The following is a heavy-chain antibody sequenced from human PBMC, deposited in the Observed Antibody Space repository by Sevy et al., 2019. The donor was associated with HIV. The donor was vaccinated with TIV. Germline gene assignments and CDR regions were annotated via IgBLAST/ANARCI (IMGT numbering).Heavy chain of an antibody. CDR2: IYWDDDK. CDR3: AHIRRGIRLYYFDP. D-gene: IGHD1-26*01. V-gene: IGHV2-5*02. J-gene: IGHJ5*02. Sequence: SGPTLVNPTQTLTLTCTFSGFSFSTSGMGVGWIRQPPGKALEWLAVIYWDDDKRYSPSLKSRLTITKDTSKNQVVLTMTNMDPVDTATYYCAHIRRGIRLYYFDPWGRGTLVTVSS. CDR1: GFSFSTSGMG.